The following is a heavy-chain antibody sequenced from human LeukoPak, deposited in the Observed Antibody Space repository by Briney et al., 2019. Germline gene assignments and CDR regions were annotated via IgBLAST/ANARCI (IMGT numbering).Heavy chain of an antibody. D-gene: IGHD3-3*01. CDR3: ARGKRLRFLEWLLSPYFDY. V-gene: IGHV1-46*01. CDR2: INPSGGST. CDR1: GYTFTSYY. J-gene: IGHJ4*02. Sequence: GASVKVSCKASGYTFTSYYMHWMRQAPGQGLEWMGIINPSGGSTSYAQKFQGRVTMTRDTPTSTVYMELSSLRSEDTAVYYCARGKRLRFLEWLLSPYFDYWGQGTLVTVSS.